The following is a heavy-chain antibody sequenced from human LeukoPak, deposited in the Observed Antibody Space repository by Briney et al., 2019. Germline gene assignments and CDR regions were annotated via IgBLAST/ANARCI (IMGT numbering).Heavy chain of an antibody. CDR1: GITLTDHY. CDR3: ARYSDNTSGLDY. J-gene: IGHJ4*02. D-gene: IGHD2-15*01. V-gene: IGHV1-2*02. Sequence: ASVKVSCKASGITLTDHYIHWLRQAPGQGLEWMGWINPNTGHTGYAEKFQGGVTMTRDTSIGTVYMEVASLKSNDTAVYFCARYSDNTSGLDYWGQRTLVTVSS. CDR2: INPNTGHT.